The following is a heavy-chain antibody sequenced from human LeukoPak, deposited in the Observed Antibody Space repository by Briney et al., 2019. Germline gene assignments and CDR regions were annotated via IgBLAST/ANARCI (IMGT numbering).Heavy chain of an antibody. CDR3: ARDRSVAGTGDAFDI. V-gene: IGHV1-18*01. J-gene: IGHJ3*02. Sequence: ASVKVSCKASGYTFTSYGISWVRQAPGQGLEWMGGISAYNGNTNYAQKLQGRVTMTTDTSTSTAYMELRSLRSDDTAVYYCARDRSVAGTGDAFDIWGQGTMVTVSS. CDR1: GYTFTSYG. D-gene: IGHD6-19*01. CDR2: ISAYNGNT.